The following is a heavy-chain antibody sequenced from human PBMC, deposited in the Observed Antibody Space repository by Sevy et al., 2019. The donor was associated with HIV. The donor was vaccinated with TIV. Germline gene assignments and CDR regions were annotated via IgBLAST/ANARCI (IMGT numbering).Heavy chain of an antibody. CDR3: AKEPDLLLWSREPPDY. J-gene: IGHJ4*02. CDR1: GFTFSSYA. Sequence: GGSLRLSCAASGFTFSSYAMSWVRQAPGKGLEWVSAISGSGGSTYYADSVKGRFTISRDNSKNTLYLQMNSLGAEDTAVYYCAKEPDLLLWSREPPDYWGQGTLVTVSS. D-gene: IGHD3-10*01. CDR2: ISGSGGST. V-gene: IGHV3-23*01.